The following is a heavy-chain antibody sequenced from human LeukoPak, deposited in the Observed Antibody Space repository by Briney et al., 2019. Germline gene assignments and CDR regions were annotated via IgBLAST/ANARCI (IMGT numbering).Heavy chain of an antibody. D-gene: IGHD2-15*01. Sequence: GGSLRLSCAASGFTVSSNYMSWVCQAPGKGLEWVSVIYSGGSTYYADSVKGRFTISRDNSKNTLYLQMNSLRAEDTAVYYCARDSSGGEIYFDYWGQGTLVTVSS. CDR3: ARDSSGGEIYFDY. J-gene: IGHJ4*02. V-gene: IGHV3-66*01. CDR2: IYSGGST. CDR1: GFTVSSNY.